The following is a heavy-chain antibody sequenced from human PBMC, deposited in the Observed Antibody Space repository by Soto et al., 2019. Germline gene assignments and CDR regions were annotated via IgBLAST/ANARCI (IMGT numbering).Heavy chain of an antibody. V-gene: IGHV1-69*06. J-gene: IGHJ6*02. D-gene: IGHD3-10*01. CDR1: GGTFSSYA. CDR3: ARGAGGLYNYYGMDV. CDR2: IIPIFGTA. Sequence: GASVKVSCKASGGTFSSYAISWVRQAPGQGLEWMGGIIPIFGTANYAQKFQGRVTITADKSTSTAYMELSSLRSEDTAVYYCARGAGGLYNYYGMDVWGQGTTVTVSS.